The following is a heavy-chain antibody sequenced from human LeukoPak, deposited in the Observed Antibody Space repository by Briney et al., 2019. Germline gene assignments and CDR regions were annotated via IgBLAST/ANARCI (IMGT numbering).Heavy chain of an antibody. CDR1: GGSISSSDYY. CDR3: ASGTYFYFDY. J-gene: IGHJ4*02. V-gene: IGHV4-30-4*01. CDR2: IYYSGST. D-gene: IGHD1-26*01. Sequence: SETLSLTCIVSGGSISSSDYYWSWIRQPPGKGLEWIGYIYYSGSTYYNPSLKSRVTISVDTSKNQFSLKMRSVTAADTAVYYCASGTYFYFDYWGQGTLVTVSS.